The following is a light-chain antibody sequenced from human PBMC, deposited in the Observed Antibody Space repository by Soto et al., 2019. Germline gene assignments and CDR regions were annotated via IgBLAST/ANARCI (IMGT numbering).Light chain of an antibody. CDR2: AAS. CDR1: QTISSY. J-gene: IGKJ5*01. V-gene: IGKV1-39*01. CDR3: QQSYNTPS. Sequence: DIQMTQSQSSLSASVVDRVTITCRASQTISSYLNWYQQKPGKAPNLLIYAASSLRSGVPSKFSGSGSGTDFTLTISSLQPEDAATYYCQQSYNTPSFGQGTRLEIK.